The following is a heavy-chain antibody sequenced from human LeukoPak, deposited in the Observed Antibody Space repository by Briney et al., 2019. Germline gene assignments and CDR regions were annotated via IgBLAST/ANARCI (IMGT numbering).Heavy chain of an antibody. Sequence: GGSLRLSCAASGFSSTAYSMNWVRQAPGRGLEWISYIGPGGDIYYADSVTGRFTVSRDTAKNSLYLQMNGLRVEDTAVYYCARRFDSWGQGTLVTVSS. CDR3: ARRFDS. CDR1: GFSSTAYS. V-gene: IGHV3-48*01. CDR2: IGPGGDI. J-gene: IGHJ4*02.